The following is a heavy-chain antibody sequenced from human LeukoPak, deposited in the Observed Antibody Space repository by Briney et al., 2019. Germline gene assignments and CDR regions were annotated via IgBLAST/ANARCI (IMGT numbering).Heavy chain of an antibody. D-gene: IGHD2-2*01. CDR1: GFTFSDFS. CDR3: VGYCNTTVCYAGLWDY. J-gene: IGHJ4*02. CDR2: IGSAI. Sequence: PGGSLRLSCVASGFTFSDFSLNWVRQAPGKGLEWISYIGSAIYYADSVKGRFTISRDNSKNTLYLQMYSLRAEDTALYAKVGYCNTTVCYAGLWDYWGQGTLVTASS. V-gene: IGHV3-48*01.